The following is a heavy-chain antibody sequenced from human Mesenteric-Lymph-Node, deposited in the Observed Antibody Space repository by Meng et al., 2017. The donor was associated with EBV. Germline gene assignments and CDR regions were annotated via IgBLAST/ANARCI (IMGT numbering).Heavy chain of an antibody. CDR1: GASISSGVYY. Sequence: QVQLQESGPGLVTPSQTLSLTCAVSGASISSGVYYWSWIRQPPGKGLEWMGYIYYRGSTYYNPSLRSRVTISVDTSKNLLSLKVNSVTAADTAVYYCAGHDFGDYAFDYWGQGTLVTVSS. D-gene: IGHD4-17*01. CDR3: AGHDFGDYAFDY. CDR2: IYYRGST. J-gene: IGHJ4*02. V-gene: IGHV4-30-4*01.